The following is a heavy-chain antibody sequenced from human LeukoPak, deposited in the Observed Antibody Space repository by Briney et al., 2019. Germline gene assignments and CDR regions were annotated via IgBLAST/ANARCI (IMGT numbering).Heavy chain of an antibody. CDR1: GFTFSSYV. CDR2: ISYDGSNE. J-gene: IGHJ4*02. D-gene: IGHD6-19*01. Sequence: GGSLRLSCAASGFTFSSYVMHWVRQAPGKGLEWVAIISYDGSNEYYADSVKGRFTISRDNSKNTLYLQMNSLRAADTAVYYCAKGPWLAYPYYFDYWGQGTLVTVSS. CDR3: AKGPWLAYPYYFDY. V-gene: IGHV3-30*04.